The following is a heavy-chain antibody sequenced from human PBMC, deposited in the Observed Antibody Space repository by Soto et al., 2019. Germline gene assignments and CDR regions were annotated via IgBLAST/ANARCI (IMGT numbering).Heavy chain of an antibody. V-gene: IGHV3-30-3*01. D-gene: IGHD1-26*01. CDR2: ISYDGSNK. CDR1: GFTFSSYA. Sequence: QVQLVESGGGVVQPGRSLRLSCAASGFTFSSYAMHWVRQAPGKGLEWVAVISYDGSNKYYADSVKGRFTISRDNSKNTLYLQMNSLRAEDTAVYYCARDMWDSGSYSTGLDYWGQGTLVTVSS. CDR3: ARDMWDSGSYSTGLDY. J-gene: IGHJ4*02.